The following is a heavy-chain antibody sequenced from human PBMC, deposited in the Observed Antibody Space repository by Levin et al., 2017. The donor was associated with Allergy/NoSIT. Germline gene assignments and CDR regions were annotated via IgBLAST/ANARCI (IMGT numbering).Heavy chain of an antibody. V-gene: IGHV4-59*01. CDR2: IYYSGST. Sequence: SQTLSLTCTVSGGSISSYYWSWIRQPPGKGLEWIGYIYYSGSTNYNPSLKSRVTISVDTSKNQFSLKLSSVTAADTAVYYCARVPRYDILNPTPDWYFDLWGRGTLVTVSS. CDR3: ARVPRYDILNPTPDWYFDL. J-gene: IGHJ2*01. D-gene: IGHD3-9*01. CDR1: GGSISSYY.